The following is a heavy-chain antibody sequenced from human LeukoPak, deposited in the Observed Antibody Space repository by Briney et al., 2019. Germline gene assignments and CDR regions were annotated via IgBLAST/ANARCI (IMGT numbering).Heavy chain of an antibody. CDR1: GFTFSSYS. J-gene: IGHJ4*02. V-gene: IGHV3-21*01. Sequence: GGSLRLSCAASGFTFSSYSMNWVRQAPGKGLEWVSSISSSSSYIYYADSVKGRFTISRDNAKNSLYLQMNSLRAEDTAVYYCARAPMVRGVLYHYWGQGTLVTVSS. D-gene: IGHD3-10*01. CDR3: ARAPMVRGVLYHY. CDR2: ISSSSSYI.